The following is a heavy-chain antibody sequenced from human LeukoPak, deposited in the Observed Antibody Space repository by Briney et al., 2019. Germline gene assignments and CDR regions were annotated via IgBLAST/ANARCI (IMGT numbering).Heavy chain of an antibody. CDR2: ISNSGGSII. V-gene: IGHV3-48*04. Sequence: GGSLRLSCAASGFTFSSYSMNWVRQAPGKGLEWVSHISNSGGSIIYYADSVKGRFIISRDNAKNSLFLQMNSLRVEDTAVYYCVKGSGDYWGQGTLVTVSS. CDR1: GFTFSSYS. CDR3: VKGSGDY. J-gene: IGHJ4*02.